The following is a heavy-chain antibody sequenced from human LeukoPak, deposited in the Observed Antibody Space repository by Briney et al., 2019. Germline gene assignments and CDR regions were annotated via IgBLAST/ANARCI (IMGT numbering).Heavy chain of an antibody. CDR1: GFTFSDHY. D-gene: IGHD3-10*01. J-gene: IGHJ4*01. V-gene: IGHV3-72*01. CDR2: SRDKGNSYTT. CDR3: TKLARAPRDFDY. Sequence: PGGSLRLSCAASGFTFSDHYIDWVRQAPGKGLEWVGRSRDKGNSYTTAYAASVRVRFTISRDDSKNSLYLQMNSLKIEDTAVYYCTKLARAPRDFDYWGQGTLVTVSS.